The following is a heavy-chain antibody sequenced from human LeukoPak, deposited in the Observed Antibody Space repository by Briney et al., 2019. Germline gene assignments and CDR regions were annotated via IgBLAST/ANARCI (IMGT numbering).Heavy chain of an antibody. V-gene: IGHV3-48*03. CDR3: ARDAGLPFSYWHFDL. CDR1: GFTFSSYE. J-gene: IGHJ2*01. Sequence: GGSLRLSCAGSGFTFSSYEMNWVRQAPGKGLEWVSYISRSGNTIYYADSVKGRFTISRDNAKNSLYLQMNSLRADDTPVYHCARDAGLPFSYWHFDLWGRGTLVSVSS. CDR2: ISRSGNTI. D-gene: IGHD2/OR15-2a*01.